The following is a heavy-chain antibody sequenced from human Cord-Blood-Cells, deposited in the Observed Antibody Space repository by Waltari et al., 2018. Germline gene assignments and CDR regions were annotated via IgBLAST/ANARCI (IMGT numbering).Heavy chain of an antibody. CDR1: GGSFSGYY. J-gene: IGHJ6*03. D-gene: IGHD5-12*01. V-gene: IGHV4-34*01. Sequence: QVQLQQWGAGLLKPSATLSLTCAVYGGSFSGYYRSWIRQPPGKGLEWIGEINHSGSTNYNPSLKSRVTISVDTSKNQFSLKLSSVTAADTAVYYCARMVATIEYYYMDVWGKGTTVTVSS. CDR3: ARMVATIEYYYMDV. CDR2: INHSGST.